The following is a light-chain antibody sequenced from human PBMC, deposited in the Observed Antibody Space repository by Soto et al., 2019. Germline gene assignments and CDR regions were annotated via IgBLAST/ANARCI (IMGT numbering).Light chain of an antibody. Sequence: EIVLTQSPGTLSLSPGVRATLSCRASQSVRSNYLAWYQQIPGQAPRLLVYGASSRATGIPDRFSGSGSGTDFTLTIRRLEPEDFAVYYCQHYGDSSFTFGGGTKVDIK. CDR1: QSVRSNY. J-gene: IGKJ4*01. CDR3: QHYGDSSFT. V-gene: IGKV3-20*01. CDR2: GAS.